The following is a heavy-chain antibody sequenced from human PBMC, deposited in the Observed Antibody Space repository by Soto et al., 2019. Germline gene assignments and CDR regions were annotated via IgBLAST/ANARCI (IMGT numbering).Heavy chain of an antibody. CDR3: ARGALQTPYSNYQLGGADYYGMDV. CDR1: GGSFSGYY. D-gene: IGHD4-4*01. J-gene: IGHJ6*02. Sequence: SETLSLTCAVYGGSFSGYYWSWIRQPPGKGLEWIGEINHSGSTNYNPSLKSRVTISVDTSKNQFSLKLSSVTAADTAVYYCARGALQTPYSNYQLGGADYYGMDVWGQGTTVTVSS. CDR2: INHSGST. V-gene: IGHV4-34*01.